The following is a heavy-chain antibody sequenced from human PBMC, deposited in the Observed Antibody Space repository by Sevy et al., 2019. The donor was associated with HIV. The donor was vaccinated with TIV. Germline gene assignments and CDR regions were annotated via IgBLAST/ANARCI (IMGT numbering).Heavy chain of an antibody. J-gene: IGHJ4*02. CDR2: INQDGNEK. D-gene: IGHD3-3*01. CDR1: GFTFSDSW. V-gene: IGHV3-7*01. Sequence: GGSLRLSCAASGFTFSDSWMHWVRQAPGKGLEWVANINQDGNEKYYVDSVQGRFTISRDNAKNSLYLQMNSLRDDDTTVYSCATFSVGYWGQGTLVPVSS. CDR3: ATFSVGY.